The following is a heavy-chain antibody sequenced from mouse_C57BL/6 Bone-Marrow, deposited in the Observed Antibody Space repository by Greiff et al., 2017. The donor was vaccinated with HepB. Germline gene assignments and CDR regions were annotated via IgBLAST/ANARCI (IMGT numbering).Heavy chain of an antibody. V-gene: IGHV5-6*01. CDR1: GFTFSSYG. CDR2: ISSGGSYT. D-gene: IGHD3-2*02. CDR3: ARRRQLRMDY. Sequence: VQLQQSGGDLVKPGGSLKLSCAASGFTFSSYGMSWVRQTPDKRLEWVATISSGGSYTYYPDSVKGRFTISRDNAKNTLYLQMSSLKSEDTAMYYCARRRQLRMDYWGQGTSVTVSS. J-gene: IGHJ4*01.